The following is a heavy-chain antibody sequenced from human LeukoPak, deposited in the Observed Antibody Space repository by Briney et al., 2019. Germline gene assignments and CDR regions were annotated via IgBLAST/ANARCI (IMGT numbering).Heavy chain of an antibody. V-gene: IGHV1-69*05. CDR2: IIPIFGTA. J-gene: IGHJ6*03. D-gene: IGHD2-2*01. CDR3: AREGYCSSTSCPRPPSYYYYMDV. Sequence: SVKVSCKASGGTFSSYAISWVRQAPGQGLEWMGGIIPIFGTANYAQKFQGRDTITTDESTSTAYMELSSLRSEDTAVYYCAREGYCSSTSCPRPPSYYYYMDVWGKGTTVTVSS. CDR1: GGTFSSYA.